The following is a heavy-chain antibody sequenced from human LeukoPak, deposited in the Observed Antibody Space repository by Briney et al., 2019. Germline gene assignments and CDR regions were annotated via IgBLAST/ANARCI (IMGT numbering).Heavy chain of an antibody. J-gene: IGHJ4*02. V-gene: IGHV1-2*02. CDR3: APRGYEFSDLDN. Sequence: AASVKVSCKASGYTFTGYYMHWVRQAPGQGLEWMGWINPNNGDTNFAQKFQGRVAMTRDTSMNTVYMELSSLRSDDTAVYYCAPRGYEFSDLDNWGQGTLVTVSS. CDR2: INPNNGDT. D-gene: IGHD3/OR15-3a*01. CDR1: GYTFTGYY.